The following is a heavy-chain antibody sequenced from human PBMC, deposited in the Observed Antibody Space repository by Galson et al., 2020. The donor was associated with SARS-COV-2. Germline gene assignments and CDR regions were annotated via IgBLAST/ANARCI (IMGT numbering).Heavy chain of an antibody. V-gene: IGHV4-31*03. J-gene: IGHJ4*02. Sequence: SETLSLTCTVSGGSISSGGYYWSWIRQHPGKGLEWIGYIYYSGSTYYNPSLKSRVTISVDTSKNQFSLKLSSVTAADTAVYYCARSYYYDSSGYYFWGQGTLVTVSS. CDR1: GGSISSGGYY. D-gene: IGHD3-22*01. CDR3: ARSYYYDSSGYYF. CDR2: IYYSGST.